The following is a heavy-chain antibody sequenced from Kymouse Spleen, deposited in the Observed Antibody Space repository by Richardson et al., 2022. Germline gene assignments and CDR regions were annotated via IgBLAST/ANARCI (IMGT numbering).Heavy chain of an antibody. CDR2: TYYRSKWYN. CDR1: GDSVSSNSAA. CDR3: ARAYYYGSGSYYMDYYYYYGMDV. Sequence: QVQLQQSGPGLVKPSQTLSLTCAISGDSVSSNSAAWNWIRQSPSRGLEWLGRTYYRSKWYNDYAVSVKSRITINPDTSKNQFSLQLNSVTPEDTAVYYCARAYYYGSGSYYMDYYYYYGMDVWGQGTTVTVSS. J-gene: IGHJ6*02. V-gene: IGHV6-1*01. D-gene: IGHD3-10*01.